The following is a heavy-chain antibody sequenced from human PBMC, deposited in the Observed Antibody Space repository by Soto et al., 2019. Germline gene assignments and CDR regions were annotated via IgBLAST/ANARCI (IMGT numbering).Heavy chain of an antibody. V-gene: IGHV5-10-1*01. CDR2: IDPSDSYT. CDR3: ARTSMQSRGYSYGHGGMDV. J-gene: IGHJ6*02. D-gene: IGHD5-18*01. CDR1: LYSFTSYW. Sequence: VESLKISCKGSLYSFTSYWISWVLHLPFKVLEWMGRIDPSDSYTNYSPSFQGHVTISADKSISTAYLQWSSLKASDTAMYYCARTSMQSRGYSYGHGGMDVWGQGTTVTVSS.